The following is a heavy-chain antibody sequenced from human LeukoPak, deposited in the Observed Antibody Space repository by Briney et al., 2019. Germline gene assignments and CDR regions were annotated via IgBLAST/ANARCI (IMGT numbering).Heavy chain of an antibody. Sequence: PGGSLRLSCAASGFTFSSYEMNWVRQAPGKGLEWVSYISSSGSTIYYADSVKGRFTISRDNAKNSLCLQMNSLRAEDTAVYYCAREDCSSSSCYLAVYGLDVWGQGTTVTVSS. J-gene: IGHJ6*02. CDR2: ISSSGSTI. V-gene: IGHV3-48*03. CDR3: AREDCSSSSCYLAVYGLDV. CDR1: GFTFSSYE. D-gene: IGHD2-2*01.